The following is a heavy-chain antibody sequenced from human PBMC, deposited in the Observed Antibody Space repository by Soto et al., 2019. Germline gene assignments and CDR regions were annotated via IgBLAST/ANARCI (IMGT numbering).Heavy chain of an antibody. J-gene: IGHJ6*02. CDR2: ISNSGTA. D-gene: IGHD3-10*01. CDR1: GGSISSGDYY. CDR3: ARDAWSVVRGLLISGGLDV. Sequence: SETLSLTCTVSGGSISSGDYYWSWIRQPPGKGLEWIGYISNSGTAYYNPSLKSRVTISVDTSKNQFSLKLSSVTVADTAVYSCARDAWSVVRGLLISGGLDVRGQGATVTVSS. V-gene: IGHV4-30-4*01.